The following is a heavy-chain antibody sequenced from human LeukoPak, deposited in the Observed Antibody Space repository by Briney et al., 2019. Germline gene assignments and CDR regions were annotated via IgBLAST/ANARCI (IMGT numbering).Heavy chain of an antibody. CDR1: GDSLSGSNFY. Sequence: SETLSLTCTVSGDSLSGSNFYWGWLRQSPGTGLEWIGSTDYSGTTYHSSSLKSRVTLSVDTPNNQFSLTLTYLTAADTAVYYCARHVSYCSSANCYRSYYYYMDVWDKGTTVTISS. V-gene: IGHV4-39*01. CDR3: ARHVSYCSSANCYRSYYYYMDV. J-gene: IGHJ6*03. D-gene: IGHD2-2*01. CDR2: TDYSGTT.